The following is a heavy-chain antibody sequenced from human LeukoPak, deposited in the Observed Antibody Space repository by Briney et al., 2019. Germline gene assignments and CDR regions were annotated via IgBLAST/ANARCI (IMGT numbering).Heavy chain of an antibody. J-gene: IGHJ4*02. CDR1: GYTFTDYY. CDR3: PRAPGEVYYDSSGPPDY. V-gene: IGHV1-2*02. CDR2: INPNSGGT. Sequence: ASVKVSCKASGYTFTDYYMHWVRQAPGQGLEGMGWINPNSGGTNYAQKFQGRVTMTRDTSISTAYMELSRLRSDDTAVYYCPRAPGEVYYDSSGPPDYWGQGTLVTVSS. D-gene: IGHD3-22*01.